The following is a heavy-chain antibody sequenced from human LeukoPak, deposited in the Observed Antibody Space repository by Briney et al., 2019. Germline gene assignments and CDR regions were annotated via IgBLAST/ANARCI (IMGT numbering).Heavy chain of an antibody. CDR2: IIPIFGTA. Sequence: ASVNVSCKASGGTFSSYAISWVRQAPGQGLEWMGGIIPIFGTANYAQKFQGRVTITADESTSTAYMELSSLRSEDTAVYYCARGYCSSTSCYTRYYMDVWGKGTTVTVSS. J-gene: IGHJ6*03. CDR3: ARGYCSSTSCYTRYYMDV. V-gene: IGHV1-69*13. CDR1: GGTFSSYA. D-gene: IGHD2-2*02.